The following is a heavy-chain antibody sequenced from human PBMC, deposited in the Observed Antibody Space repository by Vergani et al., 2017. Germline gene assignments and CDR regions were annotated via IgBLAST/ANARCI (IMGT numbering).Heavy chain of an antibody. V-gene: IGHV3-7*03. Sequence: EVQLVESGGGLVQPGGSLRLSCAASGFTFSSYWMSWVRQAPGKGLEWVANIKQDGSEKYYVDSVKGRFTISRDNAKNSLYLQMNSLRAEDTALYYCAKDVTGYTSSWQYDYWGQGTLVTVSS. CDR2: IKQDGSEK. D-gene: IGHD6-13*01. CDR3: AKDVTGYTSSWQYDY. J-gene: IGHJ4*02. CDR1: GFTFSSYW.